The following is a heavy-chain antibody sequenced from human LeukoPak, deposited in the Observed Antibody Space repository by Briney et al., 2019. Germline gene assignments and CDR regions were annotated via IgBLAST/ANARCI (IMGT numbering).Heavy chain of an antibody. D-gene: IGHD3-16*02. CDR2: IYYSGST. Sequence: SETLSLTCTVSGGSISSYYWNWIRQPPGKGLEWIGYIYYSGSTNYNPSLKSRVTISVDTSKNQFSLKLSSVTAADTAVYYCAREGVDYDYVWGSYRYFDYWGQGTLVTVSS. V-gene: IGHV4-59*01. CDR1: GGSISSYY. J-gene: IGHJ4*02. CDR3: AREGVDYDYVWGSYRYFDY.